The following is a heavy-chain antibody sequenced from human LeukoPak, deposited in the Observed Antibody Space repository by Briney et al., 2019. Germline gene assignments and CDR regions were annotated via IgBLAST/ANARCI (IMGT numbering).Heavy chain of an antibody. J-gene: IGHJ5*02. CDR3: SVGTVDDLIDP. CDR1: GFTFISYA. CDR2: ISGSGGST. V-gene: IGHV3-23*01. D-gene: IGHD5-12*01. Sequence: GGSLRVSCPASGFTFISYAMSGVGQAPGRGLDGVSPISGSGGSTYYADSVKGRFTISRDNSKNTLYLQINSLRAKDRAVFYFSVGTVDDLIDPWGQGNLVTVSS.